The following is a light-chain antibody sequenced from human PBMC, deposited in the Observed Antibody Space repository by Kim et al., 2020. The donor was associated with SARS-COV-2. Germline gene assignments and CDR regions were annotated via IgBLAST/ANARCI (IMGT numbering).Light chain of an antibody. V-gene: IGKV1-27*01. CDR1: QGISNY. CDR3: QKCDSAPWT. J-gene: IGKJ1*01. CDR2: AAS. Sequence: DIQMTQSPSSLSVSVGDRVTITCRASQGISNYLAWFQLKPGKAPKLLIYAASALQPGVPSRFSGSGSGTDFTLTLTSLQPEDVATYYCQKCDSAPWTIGRGTNVDNK.